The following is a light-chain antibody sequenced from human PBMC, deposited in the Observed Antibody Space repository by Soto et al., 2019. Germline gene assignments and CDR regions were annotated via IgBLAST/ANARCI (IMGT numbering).Light chain of an antibody. CDR3: QQYGGSPRT. CDR2: AAS. J-gene: IGKJ1*01. Sequence: EIVLTQSPGTLSLSPGERATRSCRTSQSVNSNYLAWYQQLPGQAPRLLIYAASSRATGIPDRFSGSGSGTDFTLTISRLEPEDFAVYYCQQYGGSPRTFGQGTKVEIK. V-gene: IGKV3-20*01. CDR1: QSVNSNY.